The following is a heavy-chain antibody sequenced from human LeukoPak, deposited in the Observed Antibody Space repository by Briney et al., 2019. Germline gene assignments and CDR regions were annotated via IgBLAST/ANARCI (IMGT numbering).Heavy chain of an antibody. CDR1: GGTFSSYA. D-gene: IGHD6-19*01. CDR3: AREGGWLNKRYHFDY. J-gene: IGHJ4*02. CDR2: IIPIFGTA. Sequence: GASVKVSCKASGGTFSSYAISWVRQAPGQGLEWMGGIIPIFGTANYAQKFQGRVTITTDESTSTAYMELSSLRSEDTAVYYCAREGGWLNKRYHFDYWGQGTLVTVSS. V-gene: IGHV1-69*05.